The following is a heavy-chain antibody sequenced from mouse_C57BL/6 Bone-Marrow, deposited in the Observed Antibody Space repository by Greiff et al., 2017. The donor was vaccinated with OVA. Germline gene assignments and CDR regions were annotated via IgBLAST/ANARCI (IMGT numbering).Heavy chain of an antibody. J-gene: IGHJ2*01. CDR3: ARPGDYDGNFDY. CDR2: ISSGSSTI. Sequence: DVKLVESGGGLVKPGGSLKLSCAASGFTFSDYGMHWVRQAPEKGLEWVAYISSGSSTIYYADTVKGRFTISRDNAKNTLFLQMTSLRSEDTAMYYCARPGDYDGNFDYWGQGTTLTVSS. D-gene: IGHD2-4*01. CDR1: GFTFSDYG. V-gene: IGHV5-17*01.